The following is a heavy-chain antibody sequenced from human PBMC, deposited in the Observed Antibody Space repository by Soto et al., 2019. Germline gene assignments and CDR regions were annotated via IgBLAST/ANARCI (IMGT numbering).Heavy chain of an antibody. CDR3: ASSVVVPSTMHYFDY. V-gene: IGHV5-51*01. D-gene: IGHD2-15*01. J-gene: IGHJ4*02. CDR1: GYSFSNYW. CDR2: IFPADSDT. Sequence: GEALKISCKGSGYSFSNYWIAWVRQMPGKGLEWMGIIFPADSDTKYSPSFQGQVTISADKSISTAYLQWSSLKASDTAMYYCASSVVVPSTMHYFDYWGQGSLVTVS.